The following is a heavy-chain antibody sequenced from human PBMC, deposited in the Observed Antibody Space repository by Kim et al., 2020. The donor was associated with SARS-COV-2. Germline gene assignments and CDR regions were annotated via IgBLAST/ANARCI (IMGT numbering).Heavy chain of an antibody. J-gene: IGHJ4*02. Sequence: GGSLRLSCAASGFTFDDYAMHWVRQAPGKGLEWVSGISWNSGSIGYADSVKGRFTISRDNAKNSLYLQMNSLRAEDTALYYCATSPTPYYDILTGYYAENYFDYWGQGTLVTVSS. CDR1: GFTFDDYA. V-gene: IGHV3-9*01. CDR2: ISWNSGSI. CDR3: ATSPTPYYDILTGYYAENYFDY. D-gene: IGHD3-9*01.